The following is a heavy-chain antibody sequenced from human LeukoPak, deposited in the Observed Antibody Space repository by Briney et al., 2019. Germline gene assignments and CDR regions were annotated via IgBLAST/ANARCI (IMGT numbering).Heavy chain of an antibody. CDR3: ARDRYYYYYYYMDV. J-gene: IGHJ6*03. Sequence: ASVKVSCKASGGTFSSYAISWVRQAPGQGVEWMGGIIPIFGTANYAQKFQGRVTITADESTSTAYMELSSLRSEDTAVYYCARDRYYYYYYYMDVWGKGTTVTVSS. CDR1: GGTFSSYA. CDR2: IIPIFGTA. V-gene: IGHV1-69*01.